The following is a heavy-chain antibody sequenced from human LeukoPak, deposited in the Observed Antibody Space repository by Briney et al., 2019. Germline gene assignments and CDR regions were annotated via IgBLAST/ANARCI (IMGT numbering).Heavy chain of an antibody. CDR1: GYTFTSYD. D-gene: IGHD1-26*01. CDR2: MNPNSGAT. Sequence: ASVKVSCKASGYTFTSYDINWLRQATGLGPEWMGWMNPNSGATGYAQKFQGRVTMTRSTSINTAYMELSSLRSEDTAVYYCARDYSGATIWYGMDVWGQGTTVTVSS. CDR3: ARDYSGATIWYGMDV. V-gene: IGHV1-8*01. J-gene: IGHJ6*02.